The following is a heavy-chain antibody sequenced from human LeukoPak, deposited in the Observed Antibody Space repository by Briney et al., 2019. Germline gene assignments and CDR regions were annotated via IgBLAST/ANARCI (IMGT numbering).Heavy chain of an antibody. V-gene: IGHV4-4*07. J-gene: IGHJ4*02. CDR1: GGSISNYY. CDR2: IYASGST. Sequence: SETLSLTCTVSGGSISNYYWSWIRQPVGKGLEWIGRIYASGSTIYNPSVKSRVTMSVDTSKNQFSLKLSSVTAADTALYYCARSSTSSSYYFDYWGQGTLVTVSS. CDR3: ARSSTSSSYYFDY. D-gene: IGHD6-6*01.